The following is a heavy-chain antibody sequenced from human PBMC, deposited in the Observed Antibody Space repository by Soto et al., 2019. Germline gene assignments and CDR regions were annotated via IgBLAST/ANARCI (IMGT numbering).Heavy chain of an antibody. CDR2: ISGSGGST. D-gene: IGHD2-2*01. CDR3: AKSGVVVVPAAAWGGMDV. Sequence: GGSLRLSCAASGFTFSSYAMSWVRQAPGKGLEWVSAISGSGGSTYYADSVKGRFTISRDNSKNTLYLQMNSLRAEDTAVYYCAKSGVVVVPAAAWGGMDVWGQGTTVTVSS. J-gene: IGHJ6*02. CDR1: GFTFSSYA. V-gene: IGHV3-23*01.